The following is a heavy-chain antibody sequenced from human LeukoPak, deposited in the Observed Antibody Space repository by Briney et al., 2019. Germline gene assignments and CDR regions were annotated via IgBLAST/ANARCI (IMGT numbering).Heavy chain of an antibody. V-gene: IGHV3-64*01. Sequence: GGSLRLSCAASGFTFSSYAMHWVRQAPGKGLEYVSAISSYGGSTYYANSVKGRFTISRDNSKNTLYLQMNSLRAEDTAVYYCVKGYYDFDYWGQGTLVTVSS. CDR3: VKGYYDFDY. D-gene: IGHD3-3*01. CDR2: ISSYGGST. J-gene: IGHJ4*02. CDR1: GFTFSSYA.